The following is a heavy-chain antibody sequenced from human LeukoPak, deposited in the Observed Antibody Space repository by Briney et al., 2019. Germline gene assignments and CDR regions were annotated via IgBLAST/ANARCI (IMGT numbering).Heavy chain of an antibody. J-gene: IGHJ5*01. CDR1: GFTFSSYW. D-gene: IGHD1-26*01. Sequence: GGSLRLSCVASGFTFSSYWMSWVRQAPGKGLEWVANIKYDGSEKYYGDSVKGRFTISRDNSKNTLYLQMNSLRAEDTAVYYCAKDRGSYSTTADSWGQGTLVTVSS. CDR3: AKDRGSYSTTADS. CDR2: IKYDGSEK. V-gene: IGHV3-7*01.